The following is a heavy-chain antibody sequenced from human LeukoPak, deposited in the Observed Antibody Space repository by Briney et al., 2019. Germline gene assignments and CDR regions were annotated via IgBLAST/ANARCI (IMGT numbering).Heavy chain of an antibody. J-gene: IGHJ4*02. CDR3: ARLGGGYDFWSGYSGFPYYFDY. V-gene: IGHV4-59*08. D-gene: IGHD3-3*01. CDR2: IYYSGST. CDR1: GGSISSYY. Sequence: SETLSLTCTVSGGSISSYYWSWIRQPPGKGLEWIGYIYYSGSTNYSPSLKSRVTISVDTSKNQFSLKLSSVTAADTAAYYCARLGGGYDFWSGYSGFPYYFDYWGQGTLVTVSS.